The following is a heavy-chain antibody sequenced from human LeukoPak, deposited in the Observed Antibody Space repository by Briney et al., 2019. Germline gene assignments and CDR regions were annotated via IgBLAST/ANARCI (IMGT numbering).Heavy chain of an antibody. CDR2: ISSSSSYI. D-gene: IGHD3-10*01. J-gene: IGHJ4*02. CDR1: GFTFRSYS. V-gene: IGHV3-21*01. CDR3: ARASFLSGSYGY. Sequence: GGSPRLSCAASGFTFRSYSMNWGRRAPGKGLELVSSISSSSSYIYYADSVKGRFTISRDNAKSSLYLQMNSLRAEDTAVYYCARASFLSGSYGYWGQGTLVTVSS.